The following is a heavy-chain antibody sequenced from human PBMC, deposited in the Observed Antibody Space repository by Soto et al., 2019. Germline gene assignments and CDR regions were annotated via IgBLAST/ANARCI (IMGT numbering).Heavy chain of an antibody. CDR1: GYTFTGYY. V-gene: IGHV1-2*04. CDR3: ARDHSSSWYGGYDY. D-gene: IGHD6-13*01. Sequence: ASVKVSCKASGYTFTGYYMHWVRQAPGQGLEWMGWINPNSGGTNYAQKFQGWVTMTRDTSISTAYMELSRLRSDDTAVYYCARDHSSSWYGGYDYWGQGTLVTVSS. CDR2: INPNSGGT. J-gene: IGHJ4*02.